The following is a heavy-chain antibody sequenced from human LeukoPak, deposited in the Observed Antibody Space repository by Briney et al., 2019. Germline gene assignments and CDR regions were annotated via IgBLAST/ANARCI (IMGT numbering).Heavy chain of an antibody. V-gene: IGHV3-23*01. Sequence: GGSLRLSCAASAFTFSSYAMSWVRQAPGKGLEWVSAISGSGGSTYYADSVKGRFTISRDNSKNTLYLHMNSLRAEDKAVDYCAKDQYDFWSGYYDYWGQGTLVAVSS. J-gene: IGHJ4*02. D-gene: IGHD3-3*01. CDR2: ISGSGGST. CDR3: AKDQYDFWSGYYDY. CDR1: AFTFSSYA.